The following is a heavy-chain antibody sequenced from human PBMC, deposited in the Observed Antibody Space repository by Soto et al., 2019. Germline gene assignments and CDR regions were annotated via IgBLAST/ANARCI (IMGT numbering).Heavy chain of an antibody. J-gene: IGHJ5*02. CDR3: ARGGGAAAGGNWFDP. D-gene: IGHD6-13*01. V-gene: IGHV4-59*01. Sequence: SETLSLTCTASGGSISSYYWSWIRQPPGKGLEWIGYIYYSGSTNYNPSLKSRVTISVDTSKNQFSLKLSSVTAADTAVYYCARGGGAAAGGNWFDPWGQGTLVTVS. CDR1: GGSISSYY. CDR2: IYYSGST.